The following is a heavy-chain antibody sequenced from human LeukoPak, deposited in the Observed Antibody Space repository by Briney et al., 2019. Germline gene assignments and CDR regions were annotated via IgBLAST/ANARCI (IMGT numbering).Heavy chain of an antibody. D-gene: IGHD6-13*01. V-gene: IGHV1-69*04. Sequence: SVKVSCKASGGTFSSSAVSWVRQAPGQGLEGMGRIIPILGIANYAQKFQGRVTITADKSTSIGYMELSSLRSEDTAVYYCARPGLRYSSSHQYYYYGMDVWGQGTTVTVSS. J-gene: IGHJ6*02. CDR2: IIPILGIA. CDR1: GGTFSSSA. CDR3: ARPGLRYSSSHQYYYYGMDV.